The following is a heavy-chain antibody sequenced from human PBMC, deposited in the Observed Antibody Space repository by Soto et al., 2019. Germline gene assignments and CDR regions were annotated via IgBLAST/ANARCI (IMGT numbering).Heavy chain of an antibody. CDR3: GVSAGLDF. Sequence: EVQLVESGGGLVQPGGSLKLSCVASGLTFSASAMHWVRQASGKGLEWVGRIRNKADKYATVYAAPVQGRFTISRDDSKSMAYLQMNSLKTEDTAVYYCGVSAGLDFWGQGTRVTVSS. D-gene: IGHD6-13*01. V-gene: IGHV3-73*02. J-gene: IGHJ4*02. CDR2: IRNKADKYAT. CDR1: GLTFSASA.